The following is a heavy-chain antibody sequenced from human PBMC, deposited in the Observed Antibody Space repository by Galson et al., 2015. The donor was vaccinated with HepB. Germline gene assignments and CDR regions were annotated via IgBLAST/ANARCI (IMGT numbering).Heavy chain of an antibody. CDR3: ARDSRVRVRGVIGGGYYYGMDV. J-gene: IGHJ6*02. V-gene: IGHV1-18*04. Sequence: SVKVSCKASGYTFTSYGTSWVRQAPGQGLEWMGWISAYNGNTNYAQKLQGRVTMTTDTSTSTAYMELRSLRSDDTAVYYCARDSRVRVRGVIGGGYYYGMDVWGQGTTVTVSS. D-gene: IGHD3-10*01. CDR2: ISAYNGNT. CDR1: GYTFTSYG.